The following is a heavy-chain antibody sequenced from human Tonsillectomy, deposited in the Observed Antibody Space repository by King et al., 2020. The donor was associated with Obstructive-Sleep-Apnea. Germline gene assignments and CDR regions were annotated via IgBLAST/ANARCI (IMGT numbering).Heavy chain of an antibody. J-gene: IGHJ4*02. V-gene: IGHV4-30-4*01. Sequence: VQLQESGPGLVKPSQTLSLTCTVSGGSISSGDYYWSGIRQPPGKGLEWIGYIYYSGSTYYNPSLKSLVTISVDTSKNQFSLKLSSVTAADTAVYYCARVGSPMVRGVIVGLDYWGQGTLVTVSS. CDR1: GGSISSGDYY. CDR2: IYYSGST. CDR3: ARVGSPMVRGVIVGLDY. D-gene: IGHD3-10*01.